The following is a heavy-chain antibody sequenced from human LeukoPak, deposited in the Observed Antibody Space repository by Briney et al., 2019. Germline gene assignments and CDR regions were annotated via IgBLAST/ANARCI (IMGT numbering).Heavy chain of an antibody. D-gene: IGHD6-19*01. Sequence: GASVKASCKASGYTFTSYGISWVRQAPGQGLEWMGWISAYNGNTNYAQKLQGRVTMTTDTSTSTAYMELRSLRSDDTAVYYCARILKVDLQWLGPGVGMDVWGQGTTVTVSS. CDR3: ARILKVDLQWLGPGVGMDV. J-gene: IGHJ6*02. CDR1: GYTFTSYG. V-gene: IGHV1-18*01. CDR2: ISAYNGNT.